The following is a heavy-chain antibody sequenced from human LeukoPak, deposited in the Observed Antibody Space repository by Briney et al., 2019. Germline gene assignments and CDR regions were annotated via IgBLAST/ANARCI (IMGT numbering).Heavy chain of an antibody. CDR2: ISGSGSST. Sequence: GGSLRLSCAASGFTFSSYAMSWVRQAPGKGLEWVSAISGSGSSTYYADSVKGRFTISRDNSKNTLYLQMNSLRAEDTAVYHCAKGRKSYYYGMDVWGQGTTVTVSS. V-gene: IGHV3-23*01. CDR1: GFTFSSYA. CDR3: AKGRKSYYYGMDV. J-gene: IGHJ6*02.